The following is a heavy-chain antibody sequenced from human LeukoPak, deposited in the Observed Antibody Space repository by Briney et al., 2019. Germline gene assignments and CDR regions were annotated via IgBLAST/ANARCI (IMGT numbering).Heavy chain of an antibody. CDR1: GFAFNTYS. D-gene: IGHD2/OR15-2a*01. V-gene: IGHV3-21*03. J-gene: IGHJ4*02. CDR3: ARDFYDGFALDY. Sequence: GESLRLSCAASGFAFNTYSMNWVRQAPGKGLEWVSFIFSSSTYIYYTDSVKRRFTISRDNARNSLYLQMDNLRAEDTGVYYCARDFYDGFALDYWGQGTLVTVSS. CDR2: IFSSSTYI.